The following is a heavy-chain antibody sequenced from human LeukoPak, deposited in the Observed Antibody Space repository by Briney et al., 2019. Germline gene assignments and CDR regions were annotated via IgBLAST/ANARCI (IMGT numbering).Heavy chain of an antibody. V-gene: IGHV3-48*04. CDR3: ARDHSITTLYFDY. Sequence: GGSLRLSCAPSGFTFSSYSMNWVRQAPGKGLEWISYISSSGSSIYYADSVEGRFTISRDNAKNSLYLQMNSLRAEDTAVYYCARDHSITTLYFDYWGQGTLVTVSS. CDR1: GFTFSSYS. CDR2: ISSSGSSI. D-gene: IGHD3-22*01. J-gene: IGHJ4*02.